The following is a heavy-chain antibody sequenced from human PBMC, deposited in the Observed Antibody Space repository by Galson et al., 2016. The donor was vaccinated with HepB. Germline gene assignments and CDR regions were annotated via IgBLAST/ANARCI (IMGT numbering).Heavy chain of an antibody. CDR3: ARRIVVAGTGVDF. CDR1: GYSFTNYA. V-gene: IGHV1-18*04. D-gene: IGHD2-15*01. Sequence: SVKVSCKASGYSFTNYAITWVRQAPGQGLEWMGWIRTYNGNTKYAQNLQGRVTMTTDTSTSTVYLELRSLRSDDTAATYCARRIVVAGTGVDFWGQGTLVTVSS. CDR2: IRTYNGNT. J-gene: IGHJ4*02.